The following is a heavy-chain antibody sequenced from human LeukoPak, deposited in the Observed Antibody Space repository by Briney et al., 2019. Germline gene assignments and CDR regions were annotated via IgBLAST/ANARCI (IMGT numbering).Heavy chain of an antibody. CDR2: MDPNSGNT. CDR1: GYTFTSYD. CDR3: ARGRGNAYGSGSPYYYYYMDV. D-gene: IGHD3-10*01. Sequence: ASVEVPCKASGYTFTSYDINWVRQATGQGLEWMGWMDPNSGNTGYAQKFQGRVTMTRNTSISTAYMELSSLRSEDTAVYYYARGRGNAYGSGSPYYYYYMDVWGKGTTVTVSS. J-gene: IGHJ6*03. V-gene: IGHV1-8*01.